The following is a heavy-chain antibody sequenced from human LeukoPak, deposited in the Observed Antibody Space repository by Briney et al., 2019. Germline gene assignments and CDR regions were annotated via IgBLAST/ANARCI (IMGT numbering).Heavy chain of an antibody. CDR2: IYYSGST. D-gene: IGHD3-10*01. J-gene: IGHJ3*02. Sequence: PSETLSLTCTVSGGSISSYYWSWIRQPPGKGLEWIGYIYYSGSTNYNPSLKSRVTISVDRSKNQFSLKLSSVTAADTAVYYCARTYGSGSYYNPGAMNAFDIWGQGTMVTVSS. CDR3: ARTYGSGSYYNPGAMNAFDI. CDR1: GGSISSYY. V-gene: IGHV4-59*12.